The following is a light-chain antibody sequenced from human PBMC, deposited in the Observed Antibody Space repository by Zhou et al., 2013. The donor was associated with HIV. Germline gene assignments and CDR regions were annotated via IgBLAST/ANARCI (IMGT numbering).Light chain of an antibody. CDR1: QIITNNQ. Sequence: DIVLTQSPGTLSLSPGERATLSCRASQIITNNQLAWYQQKAGQAPRLLIYGSSGRATGIPDRFSGSGSGTDFTLTISRLEPEDYAVYYCQHYVTSPITFGQGDTTGRLN. J-gene: IGKJ5*01. CDR2: GSS. V-gene: IGKV3-20*01. CDR3: QHYVTSPIT.